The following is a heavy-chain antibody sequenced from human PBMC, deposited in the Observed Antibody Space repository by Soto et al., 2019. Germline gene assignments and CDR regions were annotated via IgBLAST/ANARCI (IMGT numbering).Heavy chain of an antibody. D-gene: IGHD1-26*01. V-gene: IGHV3-21*01. CDR1: GFTFSSYS. CDR2: ISSSSSYI. Sequence: EVQLVESGGGLVKPGGSLRLSCAASGFTFSSYSMNWVRQAPGKGLEWVSSISSSSSYINYEDSVKGRFTISRDNAKNSLYLQINSLRAEDTAVYYCARDIIGELGTFDYWGQGTLVTVSS. J-gene: IGHJ4*02. CDR3: ARDIIGELGTFDY.